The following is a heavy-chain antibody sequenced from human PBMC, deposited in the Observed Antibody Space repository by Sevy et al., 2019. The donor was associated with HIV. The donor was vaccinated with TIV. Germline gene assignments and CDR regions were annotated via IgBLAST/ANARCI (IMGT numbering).Heavy chain of an antibody. J-gene: IGHJ3*02. CDR2: ISAYNGNT. CDR3: ARGYSTYYDSSLDAFDI. V-gene: IGHV1-18*01. Sequence: ASVKVSCKASGYTFTSYGISWVRQAPGQGLEWMGWISAYNGNTNYAQMLQGRVTMTTDTSTSTAYMELRSLRSDDTAVYYCARGYSTYYDSSLDAFDIWGQGTMVTVSS. D-gene: IGHD3-22*01. CDR1: GYTFTSYG.